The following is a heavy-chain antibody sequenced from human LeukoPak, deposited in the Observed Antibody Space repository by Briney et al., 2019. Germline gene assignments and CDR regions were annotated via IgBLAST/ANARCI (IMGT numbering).Heavy chain of an antibody. CDR1: GFXVSDNY. CDR3: ARYYYDSSGYPYYFDY. Sequence: GGSLRLSCAASGFXVSDNYISWVRQAPGKGLEWVSVIYSGGSTYYADSVKGRFTISRDDSKNTLHLQMNGLRAEDTAVYYCARYYYDSSGYPYYFDYWGQGTLVTVSS. J-gene: IGHJ4*02. CDR2: IYSGGST. V-gene: IGHV3-53*01. D-gene: IGHD3-22*01.